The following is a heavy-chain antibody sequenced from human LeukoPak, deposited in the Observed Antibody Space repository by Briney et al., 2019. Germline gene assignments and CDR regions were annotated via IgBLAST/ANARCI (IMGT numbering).Heavy chain of an antibody. D-gene: IGHD3-10*01. CDR1: GYSFTSYW. CDR2: IYPRDSDI. J-gene: IGHJ4*02. Sequence: GESLKISCKASGYSFTSYWIGWVRQLPGTGLEWMGIIYPRDSDITYSPSFQGQVTISVDKSISTAYLQWSSLKASDTAMYYCSRQPGTSLDYWGLGTLVTVSS. V-gene: IGHV5-51*01. CDR3: SRQPGTSLDY.